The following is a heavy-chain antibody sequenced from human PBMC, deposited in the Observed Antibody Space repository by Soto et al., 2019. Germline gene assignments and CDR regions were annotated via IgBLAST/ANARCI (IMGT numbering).Heavy chain of an antibody. V-gene: IGHV3-11*01. Sequence: QVPVVESGGGLVKPGGSLRLSCAASGFTFSDDYMSWIRQAPGKGLEWVSYISGSGRTIYYADSVKGRFTISRDNAKNSLYLQMNSLRAEDTAVYYCARDRSGSFLGWFDPWGQGTLVTVSS. D-gene: IGHD1-26*01. J-gene: IGHJ5*02. CDR2: ISGSGRTI. CDR1: GFTFSDDY. CDR3: ARDRSGSFLGWFDP.